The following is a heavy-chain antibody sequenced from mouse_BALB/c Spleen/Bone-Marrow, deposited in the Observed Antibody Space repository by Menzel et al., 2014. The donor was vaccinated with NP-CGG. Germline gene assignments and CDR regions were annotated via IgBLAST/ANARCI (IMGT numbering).Heavy chain of an antibody. J-gene: IGHJ3*01. D-gene: IGHD1-2*01. CDR3: ARCGYYGWPAY. CDR2: INPNSRTI. V-gene: IGHV4-1*02. Sequence: EVHLVESGGGLVRPGGSLKLSCTASGFELXRYWMSWVRQAPGKGLEWIGEINPNSRTINYTPSLKERFIISRDNAKNTLYLQMSKVRSEDTALYFCARCGYYGWPAYWGQGTLVTASA. CDR1: GFELXRYW.